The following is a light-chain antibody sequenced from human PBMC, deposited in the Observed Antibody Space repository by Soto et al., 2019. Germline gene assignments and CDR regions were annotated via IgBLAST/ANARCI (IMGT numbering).Light chain of an antibody. CDR1: RNIDSW. Sequence: DIRMTQSPPTLSASLGDRVTISCRASRNIDSWLAWYQQRPGGIPQLLIYSASNLQNGVPSRFSGSGSGTDFTLTINGLQPDDFATYYCQEFHSSSRTFGQGTRV. J-gene: IGKJ1*01. CDR3: QEFHSSSRT. CDR2: SAS. V-gene: IGKV1-5*03.